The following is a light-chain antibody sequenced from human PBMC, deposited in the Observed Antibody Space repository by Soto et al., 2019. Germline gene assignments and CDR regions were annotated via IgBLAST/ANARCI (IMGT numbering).Light chain of an antibody. Sequence: EVVISQSSATLSVYPGERATLSCRASQSVSSNLAWYQQKPGQAPRLLIYGASTRATGIPARFSGSGSGTEFTLTISSLQSEDFAVYYCQQYNNWPPGYTFGQGTKVDIK. CDR2: GAS. V-gene: IGKV3-15*01. J-gene: IGKJ2*01. CDR3: QQYNNWPPGYT. CDR1: QSVSSN.